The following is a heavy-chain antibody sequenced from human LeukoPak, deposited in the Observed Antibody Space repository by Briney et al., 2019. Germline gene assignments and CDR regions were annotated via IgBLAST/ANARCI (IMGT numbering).Heavy chain of an antibody. V-gene: IGHV4-59*08. Sequence: SETLSLTCTVSDGSISSYYWSWIRQPPGKGLEWIGYIYYSGSTNYNPSLKSRVTISVDTSKNQFSLKLSSVTAADTAVYYCARGPHGGPYYYDSSGLLFDYWGQGTLVTVSS. CDR1: DGSISSYY. J-gene: IGHJ4*02. D-gene: IGHD3-22*01. CDR3: ARGPHGGPYYYDSSGLLFDY. CDR2: IYYSGST.